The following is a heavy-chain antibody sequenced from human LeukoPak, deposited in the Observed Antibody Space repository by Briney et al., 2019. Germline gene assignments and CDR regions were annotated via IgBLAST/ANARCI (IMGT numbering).Heavy chain of an antibody. V-gene: IGHV3-30*14. CDR2: ISYDGSNK. CDR3: ARDLDIAAAGTGSDP. CDR1: GFTFSSYA. Sequence: GGSLRLSCAASGFTFSSYAMHWVRQAPGKGLEWVAVISYDGSNKYYADSVKGRFTISRDNSKNTLYLQMNSLRAEDTAVYYCARDLDIAAAGTGSDPWGQGTLVTVSS. D-gene: IGHD6-13*01. J-gene: IGHJ5*02.